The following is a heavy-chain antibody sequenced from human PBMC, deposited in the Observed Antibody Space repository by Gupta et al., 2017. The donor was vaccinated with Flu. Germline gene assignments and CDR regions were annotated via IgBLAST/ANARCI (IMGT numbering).Heavy chain of an antibody. Sequence: EVPLLEPGGGLALPGGSLKLSSAGSGFPFSYYAMSRVRQAPGKGLEWVSTVRGSGDSVWYADSVKGRVIVSRDNSKSTVDLQMSSLGAEDAAVYFSAKDRCSRGCPPDFDSWGQGYPVRVSS. J-gene: IGHJ4*02. CDR2: VRGSGDSV. V-gene: IGHV3-23*01. CDR3: AKDRCSRGCPPDFDS. CDR1: GFPFSYYA. D-gene: IGHD6-19*01.